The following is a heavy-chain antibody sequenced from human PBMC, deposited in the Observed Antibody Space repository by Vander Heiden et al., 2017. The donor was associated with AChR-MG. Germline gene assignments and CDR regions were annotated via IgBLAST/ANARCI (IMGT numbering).Heavy chain of an antibody. CDR1: VYPLTELS. Sequence: QVQLVQSGAEVTKPGASVKLSRKVSVYPLTELSMHWVRQAPGKGLEWMGGFEPEDGETIYAQKFQGRVTMTEDTSTDTAYMELSSLRSEDTAVYYCATLCLFDRDGDYGYWGQGTLVTVSS. D-gene: IGHD4-17*01. CDR3: ATLCLFDRDGDYGY. V-gene: IGHV1-24*01. J-gene: IGHJ4*02. CDR2: FEPEDGET.